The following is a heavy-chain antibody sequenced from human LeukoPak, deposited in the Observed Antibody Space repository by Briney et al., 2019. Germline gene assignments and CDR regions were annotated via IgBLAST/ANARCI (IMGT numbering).Heavy chain of an antibody. V-gene: IGHV4-59*12. Sequence: SETLSLTCTVSGGSISSYYWSWIRQPPGKGLEWIGYIYYSGSTNYNPSLKSRLSMSLDTSKNQFSLKLTSVTAADTAVYYCVRGEYYYDYWGQGTLITVSS. CDR1: GGSISSYY. CDR3: VRGEYYYDY. CDR2: IYYSGST. D-gene: IGHD2/OR15-2a*01. J-gene: IGHJ4*02.